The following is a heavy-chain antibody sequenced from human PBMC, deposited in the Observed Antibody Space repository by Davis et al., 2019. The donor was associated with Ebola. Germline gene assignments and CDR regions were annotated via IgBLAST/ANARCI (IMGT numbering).Heavy chain of an antibody. CDR1: GVSISSGDYY. Sequence: MPSETLSLTCTVSGVSISSGDYYWSWIRQPPGKGLEWIGEINHSGSTNYNPSLKSRVTISVDTSKNQFSLKLSSVTAADTAVYYCARVWNYVCFDYWGQGTLVTVSS. D-gene: IGHD1-7*01. V-gene: IGHV4-39*07. CDR2: INHSGST. CDR3: ARVWNYVCFDY. J-gene: IGHJ4*02.